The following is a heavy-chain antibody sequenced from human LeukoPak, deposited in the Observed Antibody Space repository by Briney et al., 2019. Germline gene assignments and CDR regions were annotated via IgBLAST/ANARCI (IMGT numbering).Heavy chain of an antibody. V-gene: IGHV3-30*09. CDR2: ISYDGSIK. Sequence: GGSLRLSCADSGFTFSNFAMNWVRQAPGKGLEWVAFISYDGSIKSYADSVKGRFAVSRDNSKNTLYLQMNSLRPEDTAFYYCAKSYDNGWYVCDYWGQGTLVTVSS. CDR1: GFTFSNFA. CDR3: AKSYDNGWYVCDY. D-gene: IGHD6-19*01. J-gene: IGHJ4*02.